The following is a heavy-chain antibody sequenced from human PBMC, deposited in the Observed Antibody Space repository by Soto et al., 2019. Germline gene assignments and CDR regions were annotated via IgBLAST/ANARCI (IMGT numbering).Heavy chain of an antibody. J-gene: IGHJ4*02. CDR3: ARYRFSGSKWSKFDY. Sequence: SETLSLTCTVSGVTVSSGAYYWSWIRQRPGKGLEWIGNIYYIGSTYYSPSLKSRVVISLDTSKNQFSLSLSSVTAADTAIYYCARYRFSGSKWSKFDYWGQGTLVTVSS. V-gene: IGHV4-31*03. D-gene: IGHD6-13*01. CDR1: GVTVSSGAYY. CDR2: IYYIGST.